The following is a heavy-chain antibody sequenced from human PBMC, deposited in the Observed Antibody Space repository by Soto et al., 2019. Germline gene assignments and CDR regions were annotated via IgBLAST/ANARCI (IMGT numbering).Heavy chain of an antibody. Sequence: SETLSLTCAVSGGSINTNTYYWGWIRQPPGKGLEWIGSMSRSGSTHYNPSLKSRLTISLDMSKNHFSLDLRSVTAADTAVYYWGGHFNARGGGNFPHWGQGTPVTVSS. CDR3: GGHFNARGGGNFPH. D-gene: IGHD3-10*01. CDR1: GGSINTNTYY. CDR2: MSRSGST. J-gene: IGHJ1*01. V-gene: IGHV4-39*02.